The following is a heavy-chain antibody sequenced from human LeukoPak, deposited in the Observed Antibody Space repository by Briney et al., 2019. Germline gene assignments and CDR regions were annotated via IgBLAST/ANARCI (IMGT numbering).Heavy chain of an antibody. CDR1: GGSISSYY. CDR2: IYTSGST. Sequence: SETLSLTCTVSGGSISSYYWSWIRQPPGKGLEWIGYIYTSGSTNYNPSLKSRVTISVDTSKNQFSLKLSSVTAAGTAVYYCARHAVYSYYYMDVWGNGTTVTVSS. V-gene: IGHV4-4*09. J-gene: IGHJ6*03. CDR3: ARHAVYSYYYMDV.